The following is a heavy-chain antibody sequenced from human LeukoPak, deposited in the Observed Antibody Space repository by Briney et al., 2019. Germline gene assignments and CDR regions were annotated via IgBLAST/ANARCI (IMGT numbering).Heavy chain of an antibody. CDR2: INPSGGST. CDR3: ARDGPHMATTIGPSDY. Sequence: ASVKVSCKASGYTFTSYYMHWVRQAPGQGLEWMGIINPSGGSTSYAQKFQGRVTMTRDTSTSTVYLELSSLRSEDTAVYYCARDGPHMATTIGPSDYWGQGTLVTVSS. CDR1: GYTFTSYY. J-gene: IGHJ4*02. V-gene: IGHV1-46*01. D-gene: IGHD5-24*01.